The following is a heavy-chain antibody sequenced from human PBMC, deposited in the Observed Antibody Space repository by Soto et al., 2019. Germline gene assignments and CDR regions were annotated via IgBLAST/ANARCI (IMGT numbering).Heavy chain of an antibody. J-gene: IGHJ3*02. D-gene: IGHD3-3*01. Sequence: SVKVSCKASGGTFSSYAISWVRQAPGQGLEWTGGIIPIFGTANYAQKFQGRVTITADESTSTAYMELSSLRSEDTAVYYCASLITIFGEPPDAFDIWGQGTMVTVSS. CDR3: ASLITIFGEPPDAFDI. CDR2: IIPIFGTA. V-gene: IGHV1-69*13. CDR1: GGTFSSYA.